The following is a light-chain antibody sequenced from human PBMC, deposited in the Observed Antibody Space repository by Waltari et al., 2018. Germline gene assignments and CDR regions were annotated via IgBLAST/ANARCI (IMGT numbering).Light chain of an antibody. Sequence: EIVLTQSPGTLSLSPGERATLSCRASQSVTSSYLAWYQQKPGQAPRLLVYAASNRATGLPDRFSGSGSGTDFTLTISRLEPADFAVYYCQQYGSSPRTFGQGTKVEIK. CDR1: QSVTSSY. CDR2: AAS. CDR3: QQYGSSPRT. J-gene: IGKJ1*01. V-gene: IGKV3-20*01.